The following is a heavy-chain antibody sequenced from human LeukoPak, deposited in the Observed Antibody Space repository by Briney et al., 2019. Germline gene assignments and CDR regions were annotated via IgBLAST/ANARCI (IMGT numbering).Heavy chain of an antibody. CDR2: IKQDGVEK. Sequence: GGSLRLSCAVSGFTFSSYWMSWVRQAPGKGLEWVANIKQDGVEKYYVDSVKGRFTISRDNAKNSLYLQMNSLRAEDTAVYYCARDREMATIEYYFDYWGQGTLVTVSS. CDR3: ARDREMATIEYYFDY. CDR1: GFTFSSYW. D-gene: IGHD5-24*01. V-gene: IGHV3-7*01. J-gene: IGHJ4*02.